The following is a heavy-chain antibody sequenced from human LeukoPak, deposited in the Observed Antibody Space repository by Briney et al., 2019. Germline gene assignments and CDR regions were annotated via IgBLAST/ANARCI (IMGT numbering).Heavy chain of an antibody. V-gene: IGHV1-69*13. J-gene: IGHJ4*02. D-gene: IGHD3-10*01. Sequence: ASVKVSCKASGGTFSSYAISWVRQAPGQGLEWMGGIIPIFGAANYAQKFQGRVTITADESTSTAYMELSSLRSEDTAVYYCASSRGSGSYCDWYFDYWGQGTLVTVSS. CDR2: IIPIFGAA. CDR3: ASSRGSGSYCDWYFDY. CDR1: GGTFSSYA.